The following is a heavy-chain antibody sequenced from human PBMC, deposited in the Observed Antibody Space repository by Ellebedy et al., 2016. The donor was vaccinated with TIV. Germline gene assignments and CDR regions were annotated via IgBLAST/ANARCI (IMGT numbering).Heavy chain of an antibody. V-gene: IGHV1-2*02. Sequence: ASVKVSCXASGYTFTGYYMHWVRQAPGQGLEWMGWINPNSGGTNYAQKFQGRVTMTRDTSISTAYMELSRLRSDDTAVYYCARDRGAAAPTVFDYWGQGTLVTVSS. CDR2: INPNSGGT. J-gene: IGHJ4*02. D-gene: IGHD6-13*01. CDR3: ARDRGAAAPTVFDY. CDR1: GYTFTGYY.